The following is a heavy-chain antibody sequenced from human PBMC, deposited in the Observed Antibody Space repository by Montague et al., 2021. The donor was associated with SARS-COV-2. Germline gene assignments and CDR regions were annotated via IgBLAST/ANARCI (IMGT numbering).Heavy chain of an antibody. CDR3: ARHRNYGDHSLDNWFHP. J-gene: IGHJ5*02. CDR2: IYNSGTT. V-gene: IGHV4-39*01. Sequence: SETLSLTCTVSGDSTSCPNCYWGWLRQAPGKGLYWIGTIYNSGTTYYNPSLKSRLTITIDTSNNQFSLKLTSVTAADTAVYYCARHRNYGDHSLDNWFHPWGQGTLVTVSS. D-gene: IGHD4-17*01. CDR1: GDSTSCPNCY.